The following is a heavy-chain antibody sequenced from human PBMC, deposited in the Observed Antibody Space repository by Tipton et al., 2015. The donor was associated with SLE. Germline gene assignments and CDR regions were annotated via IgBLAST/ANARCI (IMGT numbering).Heavy chain of an antibody. Sequence: SLRLSCAASGFTFSSYEMNWVRQAPGKGLEWVSYISSSGSTIYYVDSVKGRFTISRDNAKNSLYLQMNSLRAEDTAVYYCARGGYCSSTSCYGYWYFDLWGRGTLVTVSS. CDR1: GFTFSSYE. CDR2: ISSSGSTI. CDR3: ARGGYCSSTSCYGYWYFDL. D-gene: IGHD2-2*01. J-gene: IGHJ2*01. V-gene: IGHV3-48*03.